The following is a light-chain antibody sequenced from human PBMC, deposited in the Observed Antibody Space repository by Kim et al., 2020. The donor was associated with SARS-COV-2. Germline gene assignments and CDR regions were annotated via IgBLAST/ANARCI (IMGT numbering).Light chain of an antibody. V-gene: IGKV1-33*01. CDR3: QQYDNLPLT. CDR1: QDISNY. CDR2: DAS. J-gene: IGKJ4*01. Sequence: DIQMTQSPSSLSASVGDRVTITCQASQDISNYLNCYQQKPGKAPKLLIYDASNLETGVPSRFSGSGSGTDFTFTISSLQPEDIATYYCQQYDNLPLTFGGGTKLEL.